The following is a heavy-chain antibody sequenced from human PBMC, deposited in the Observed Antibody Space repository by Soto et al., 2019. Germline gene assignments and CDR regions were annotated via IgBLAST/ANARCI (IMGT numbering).Heavy chain of an antibody. CDR2: ISRRSTTM. V-gene: IGHV3-48*01. CDR3: ARGREYCRGDNCYETGSAY. D-gene: IGHD2-15*01. Sequence: EVQLVESGGGLVQPGTSLRLSCAASGFSFSSYSMNWVRQAPGKGLEWVSYISRRSTTMYYADSAKGRFTISRDNAKKSRNREMNSRRAGATAAYYCARGREYCRGDNCYETGSAYWGQGTLVTVSS. J-gene: IGHJ4*02. CDR1: GFSFSSYS.